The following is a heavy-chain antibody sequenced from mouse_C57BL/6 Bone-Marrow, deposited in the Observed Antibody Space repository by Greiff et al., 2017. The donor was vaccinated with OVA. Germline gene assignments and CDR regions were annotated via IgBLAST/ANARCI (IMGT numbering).Heavy chain of an antibody. CDR1: GFTFSSYA. J-gene: IGHJ4*01. V-gene: IGHV5-4*01. Sequence: EVQVVESGGGLVKPGGSLKLSCAASGFTFSSYAMSWVRQTPEKRLEWVATISDGGSYTYYPDNVKGRFTISRDNAKNNLYLQMSHLKSEDTAMYYCARDALYYYAMDYWGQGTSVTVSS. CDR2: ISDGGSYT. CDR3: ARDALYYYAMDY.